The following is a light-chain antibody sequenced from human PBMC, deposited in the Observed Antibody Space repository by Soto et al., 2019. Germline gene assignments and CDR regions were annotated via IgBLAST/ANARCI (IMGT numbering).Light chain of an antibody. V-gene: IGKV3-11*01. CDR1: QSGHNF. CDR3: QQRSNWPPIT. CDR2: GAS. Sequence: EIVLSQSPATLSLSPGDRAALSCKGSQSGHNFLAWYQQKPGQAPRLLIYGASTRAAGIPARFSGSGSGTDFTLTISSLEPEDFAVYYCQQRSNWPPITFGQGTKVDIK. J-gene: IGKJ1*01.